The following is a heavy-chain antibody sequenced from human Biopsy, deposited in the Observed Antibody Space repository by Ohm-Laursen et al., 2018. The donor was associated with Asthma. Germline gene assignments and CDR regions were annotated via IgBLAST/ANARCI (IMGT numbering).Heavy chain of an antibody. Sequence: AASVKVSCKSLGGTFNTYVIGWVQQAPGQGLEWMGGINSVFGTTTYPQKSQDRVTITADDSTSTVYMELSSLRSEDTAVYYCARKAGSCISRTCYSLDFWGQGTLVTVSS. CDR3: ARKAGSCISRTCYSLDF. CDR1: GGTFNTYV. D-gene: IGHD2-2*01. V-gene: IGHV1-69*13. J-gene: IGHJ4*02. CDR2: INSVFGTT.